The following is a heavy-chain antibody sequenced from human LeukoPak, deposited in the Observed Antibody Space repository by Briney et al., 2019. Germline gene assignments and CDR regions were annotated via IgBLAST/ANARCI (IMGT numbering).Heavy chain of an antibody. Sequence: PSETLSLTCAVYGGSFSGYYWSWIRQPPGKGLEWIGEINHRGSTNYNPSLKSRVTISVDTSKNQFSLKLSSVTAADTAVYYCARVGYDYVWGSYPKFAWFDPWGQGTLVTVSS. J-gene: IGHJ5*02. V-gene: IGHV4-34*01. D-gene: IGHD3-16*02. CDR2: INHRGST. CDR1: GGSFSGYY. CDR3: ARVGYDYVWGSYPKFAWFDP.